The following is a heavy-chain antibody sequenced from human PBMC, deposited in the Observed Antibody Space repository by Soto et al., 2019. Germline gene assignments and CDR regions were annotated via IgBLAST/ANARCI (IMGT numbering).Heavy chain of an antibody. CDR3: SRRAPEGFDP. Sequence: KPSETLSLTCTVSGGSISSSSYFWGWIRQPPGGGLEWIGSINYSGSTYYNPSLKSRVTLSVDTSKNQFSLNVSSVTASDTALYYCSRRAPEGFDPWGQGTLVTVSS. CDR1: GGSISSSSYF. V-gene: IGHV4-39*01. J-gene: IGHJ5*02. CDR2: INYSGST.